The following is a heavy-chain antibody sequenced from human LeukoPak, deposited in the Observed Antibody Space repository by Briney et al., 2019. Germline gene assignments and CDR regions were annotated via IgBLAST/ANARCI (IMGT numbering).Heavy chain of an antibody. CDR2: INHSGNT. V-gene: IGHV4-34*01. J-gene: IGHJ4*02. D-gene: IGHD6-19*01. Sequence: SETLSLTCAVYGGSFSGYYWSWIRQPPREGLGWSGEINHSGNTTYNPSPKSRVTITVDTSKNQFSLKLSSVTAADTAVYYCARGSGYSSGWYGIDYWGQGTLVTVSS. CDR1: GGSFSGYY. CDR3: ARGSGYSSGWYGIDY.